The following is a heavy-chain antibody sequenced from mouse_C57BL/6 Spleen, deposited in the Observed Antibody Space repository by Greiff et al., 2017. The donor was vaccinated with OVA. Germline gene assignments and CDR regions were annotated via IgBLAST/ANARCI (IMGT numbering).Heavy chain of an antibody. CDR2: IDPSDSET. V-gene: IGHV1-52*01. Sequence: QVQLKQPGAELVRPGSSVKLSCKASGYTFTSYWMHWVKQRPIQGLEWIGNIDPSDSETHYNQKFKDKATLTVDKSSSTAYMQLSSLTSEDSAVYYCAREGITTVVATDYAMDYWGQGTSVTVSS. J-gene: IGHJ4*01. D-gene: IGHD1-1*01. CDR1: GYTFTSYW. CDR3: AREGITTVVATDYAMDY.